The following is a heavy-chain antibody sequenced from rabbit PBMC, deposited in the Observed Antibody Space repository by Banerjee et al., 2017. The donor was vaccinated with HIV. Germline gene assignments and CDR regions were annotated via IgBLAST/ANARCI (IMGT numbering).Heavy chain of an antibody. D-gene: IGHD1-1*01. Sequence: QSLEESGGDLVKPGASLTLTCTASGFSFSSSYYMCWVRQAPGKGLEWIACIYIGSSGSSYYASWAKGRFTISKTSSTTVTLQMTSLTAADTATYFCARVDASSSNYYGYYFNLWGPGTLVTVS. J-gene: IGHJ4*01. V-gene: IGHV1S40*01. CDR3: ARVDASSSNYYGYYFNL. CDR1: GFSFSSSYY. CDR2: IYIGSSGSS.